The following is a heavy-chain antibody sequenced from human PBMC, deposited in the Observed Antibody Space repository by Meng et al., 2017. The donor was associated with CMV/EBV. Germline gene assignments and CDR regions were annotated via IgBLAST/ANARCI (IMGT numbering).Heavy chain of an antibody. Sequence: GSLRLSCTVSGGSISSYYWSWIRQPPGKGLEWIGYIYYSGSTNYNPSLKSRVIISVDTSKNQFSLKLSSVTAADTAVYYCARDRGDEDPPGWFDPWGQGTLVTVSS. CDR1: GGSISSYY. J-gene: IGHJ5*02. CDR3: ARDRGDEDPPGWFDP. V-gene: IGHV4-59*01. CDR2: IYYSGST. D-gene: IGHD1-14*01.